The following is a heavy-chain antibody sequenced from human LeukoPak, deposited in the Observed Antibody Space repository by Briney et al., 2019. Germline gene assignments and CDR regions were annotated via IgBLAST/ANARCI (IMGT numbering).Heavy chain of an antibody. CDR2: INHSGST. D-gene: IGHD3-22*01. J-gene: IGHJ3*02. V-gene: IGHV4-34*01. CDR3: ARGPGTHLYDSSGYDTDAFDI. Sequence: SETLSLTCAVYGGSFSGYYWSWLRQPPGKGLEWIGEINHSGSTNYNPSLKSRVTISVDTSKNQFSLKLSSVTAADTAVYYCARGPGTHLYDSSGYDTDAFDIWGQGTMVTVSS. CDR1: GGSFSGYY.